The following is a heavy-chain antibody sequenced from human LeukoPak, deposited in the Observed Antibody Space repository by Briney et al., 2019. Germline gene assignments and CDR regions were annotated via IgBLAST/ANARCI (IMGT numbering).Heavy chain of an antibody. Sequence: SETLSLTCAVYGGSLSGYYWVWIRQPPEKGLDWIGEINDSGSATYNPSLKSRFTISVDTSKNQLSLNLKSVTAADTAVYYCARERRVGYYFDSWGQGPLVIVSS. CDR3: ARERRVGYYFDS. CDR2: INDSGSA. J-gene: IGHJ4*02. V-gene: IGHV4-34*01. CDR1: GGSLSGYY. D-gene: IGHD2-8*01.